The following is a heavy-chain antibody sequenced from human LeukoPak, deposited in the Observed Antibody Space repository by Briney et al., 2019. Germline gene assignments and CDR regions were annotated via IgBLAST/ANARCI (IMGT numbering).Heavy chain of an antibody. Sequence: SETLSLTCTVSGGSISSYYWSWIRQPPGKGLEWIGYIYYSGSTNYNPSLKSRVTISVDTSKNQFSLKLSSVTAADTAVYYCARDQYNRRYYYYYMDVWGKGTTVTVSS. CDR2: IYYSGST. CDR1: GGSISSYY. D-gene: IGHD1-14*01. J-gene: IGHJ6*03. V-gene: IGHV4-59*01. CDR3: ARDQYNRRYYYYYMDV.